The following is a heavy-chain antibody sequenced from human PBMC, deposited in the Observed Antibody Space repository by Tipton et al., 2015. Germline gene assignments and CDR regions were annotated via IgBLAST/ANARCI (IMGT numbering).Heavy chain of an antibody. D-gene: IGHD1-7*01. CDR3: ASTDDLGSGTYSYFEN. Sequence: QLVQSGAEVKKPGSSVQVSCKASGDIFNNFGFSWIRQTPEQGLEWMGGIIPLFGTTSHAPKFQGRLTITANHSATTIFMTLTSLMSSDTAKYFCASTDDLGSGTYSYFENWGQGTLVTVSS. CDR2: IIPLFGTT. V-gene: IGHV1-69*01. CDR1: GDIFNNFG. J-gene: IGHJ4*02.